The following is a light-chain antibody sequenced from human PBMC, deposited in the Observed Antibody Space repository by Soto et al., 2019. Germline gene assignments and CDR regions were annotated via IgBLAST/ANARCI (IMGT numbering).Light chain of an antibody. V-gene: IGKV1-39*01. CDR2: GAS. J-gene: IGKJ2*01. Sequence: DIQMTQSPSSLSASVGDRVTITCRASQSISSYLNWYQHKPGKAPKLLIYGASSLQSGVPSRFSGSGSATDFTLTISSLQLEDFATYFCQQSYTTPYTFGQGTKLEIK. CDR1: QSISSY. CDR3: QQSYTTPYT.